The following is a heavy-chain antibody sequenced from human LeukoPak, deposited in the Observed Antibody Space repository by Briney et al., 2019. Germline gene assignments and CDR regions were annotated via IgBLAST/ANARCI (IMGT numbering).Heavy chain of an antibody. J-gene: IGHJ4*02. CDR3: ARMVLGYGDSWYQFDY. V-gene: IGHV4-59*01. D-gene: IGHD4/OR15-4a*01. CDR1: GVSISPYY. CDR2: IYYSGST. Sequence: SETLSLTCTVSGVSISPYYWSWIRQSPGEGLEWIGYIYYSGSTNYNPSLESRVTMSVDTSKNQFSLKVSSVNAADTAVYYCARMVLGYGDSWYQFDYWGQGTLVTVSS.